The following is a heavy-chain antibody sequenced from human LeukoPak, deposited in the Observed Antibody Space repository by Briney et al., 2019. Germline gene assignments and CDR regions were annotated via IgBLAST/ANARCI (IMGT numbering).Heavy chain of an antibody. Sequence: GESLKISCKGSGYSFTSYWIGWVRQMPGKGLEWMGIIYPGDSDTRYSPSFQGQVTISADKSISTAYLQWSSLKASDTAMYYCARHGVTEPYDFWSGYYMEHYYYGMDVWGQGTTVTVSS. CDR2: IYPGDSDT. CDR1: GYSFTSYW. D-gene: IGHD3-3*01. J-gene: IGHJ6*02. V-gene: IGHV5-51*01. CDR3: ARHGVTEPYDFWSGYYMEHYYYGMDV.